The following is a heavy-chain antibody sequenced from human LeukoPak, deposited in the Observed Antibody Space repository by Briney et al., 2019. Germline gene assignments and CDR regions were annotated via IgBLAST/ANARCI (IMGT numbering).Heavy chain of an antibody. CDR3: ARDGLYSSGGTWEDWFDP. Sequence: ASVKVSCKASGYTFTSYYMHWVRQAPGQGLEWMGIINPSGGSTSYPQKFQGRVTMTRDTSTSTVYMELSSLRIEDTAVYYCARDGLYSSGGTWEDWFDPWGQGTLVTVSS. CDR2: INPSGGST. D-gene: IGHD6-19*01. V-gene: IGHV1-46*01. J-gene: IGHJ5*02. CDR1: GYTFTSYY.